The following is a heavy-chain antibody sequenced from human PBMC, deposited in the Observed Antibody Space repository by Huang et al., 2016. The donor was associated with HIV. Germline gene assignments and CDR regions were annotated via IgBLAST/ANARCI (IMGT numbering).Heavy chain of an antibody. V-gene: IGHV3-30*02. CDR3: AKGSMANAFDI. CDR1: GFTFSSYG. Sequence: QVQLVESGGGVVQPGGSLRLSCGASGFTFSSYGRHWVRQAPGKGLEWVAFIRYDGSNKYYADSVRGRFTISRDNSKNTLYLQMNSLRAEDTAVYYCAKGSMANAFDIWGQGTMVTVSS. J-gene: IGHJ3*02. D-gene: IGHD3-10*01. CDR2: IRYDGSNK.